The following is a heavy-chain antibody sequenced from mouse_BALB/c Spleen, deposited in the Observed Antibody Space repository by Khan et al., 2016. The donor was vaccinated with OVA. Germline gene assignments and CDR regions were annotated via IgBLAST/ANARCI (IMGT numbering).Heavy chain of an antibody. CDR3: ARETVVDIYWYLDV. CDR2: IRNKANGYTT. J-gene: IGHJ1*01. CDR1: GFTFTDYY. Sequence: EVELVESGGGLVPPGGSLRLSCATSGFTFTDYYMSWVRQPPGKALEWLGFIRNKANGYTTEYSASVKGRCTISRDNSQSIVYLQMNNLRGEDSSSYYCARETVVDIYWYLDVWGAGTTVTVSS. D-gene: IGHD1-1*01. V-gene: IGHV7-3*02.